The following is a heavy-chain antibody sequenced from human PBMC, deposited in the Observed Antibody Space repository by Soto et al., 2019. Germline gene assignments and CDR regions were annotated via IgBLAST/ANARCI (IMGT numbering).Heavy chain of an antibody. CDR1: GGSISSYY. Sequence: PSETLSLTCTVSGGSISSYYWSWIRQPPGKGLEWIGYIYYSGSTNYNPSLKSRVTISVDTSKNQFSLKLSSVTAADTAVYYCARYGGYSYGYYYYYYMDVWGKGTTVTVSS. CDR2: IYYSGST. J-gene: IGHJ6*03. D-gene: IGHD5-18*01. V-gene: IGHV4-59*08. CDR3: ARYGGYSYGYYYYYYMDV.